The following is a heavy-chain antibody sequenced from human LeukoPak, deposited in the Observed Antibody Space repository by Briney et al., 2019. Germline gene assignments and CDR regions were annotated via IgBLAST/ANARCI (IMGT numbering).Heavy chain of an antibody. Sequence: SETLSLTCAVYGGSFSGYYWSWIRQPPGKGLEWIGEINHSGSTNYNPSLKSRVTISVDTSKNQFSLKLSSVTAADTAVYYCAREVLYYDFWSGYLRTYYFDYWGQGTLVTVSS. CDR3: AREVLYYDFWSGYLRTYYFDY. V-gene: IGHV4-34*01. D-gene: IGHD3-3*01. J-gene: IGHJ4*02. CDR2: INHSGST. CDR1: GGSFSGYY.